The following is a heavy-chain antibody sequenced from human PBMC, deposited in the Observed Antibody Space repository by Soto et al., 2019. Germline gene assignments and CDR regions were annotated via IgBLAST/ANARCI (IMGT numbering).Heavy chain of an antibody. J-gene: IGHJ3*01. CDR2: FYYSGTT. D-gene: IGHD3-9*01. CDR3: ARRHDILTGSDSFDV. CDR1: GGSISREGYY. V-gene: IGHV4-31*03. Sequence: QVQLQESGPGLVKPSQTLSLTCTLSGGSISREGYYWTWIRQHPGKGLEWIGDFYYSGTTSYNPSLKSRLTISVDTSNNRFSLRLSSVTAADTAMYYCARRHDILTGSDSFDVWGRGTMVTVSS.